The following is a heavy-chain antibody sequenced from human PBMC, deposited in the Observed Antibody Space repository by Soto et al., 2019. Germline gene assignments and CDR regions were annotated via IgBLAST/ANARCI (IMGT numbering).Heavy chain of an antibody. CDR2: IHHSGIT. J-gene: IGHJ4*02. CDR3: ARGISYRWVY. D-gene: IGHD3-16*02. Sequence: PSVTLSLTCPVSGDSLSTDYLWGLFRPPPGKGLEWIGEIHHSGITNYIQSVRSRVTMSVDKSNNQVSLELTSVAAADTAVYYCARGISYRWVYWGQGILVTVSS. V-gene: IGHV4-4*02. CDR1: GDSLSTDYL.